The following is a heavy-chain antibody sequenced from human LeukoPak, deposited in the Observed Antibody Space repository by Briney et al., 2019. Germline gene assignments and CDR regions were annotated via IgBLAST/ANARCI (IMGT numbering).Heavy chain of an antibody. CDR2: IYTSGST. V-gene: IGHV4-61*02. Sequence: SQTLSLTCTVSGGSISSGSYYWSWIRQPAGKGLEWIGRIYTSGSTNYYPSLKSRVTISVDTSKNQFSLKLSSVTAADTAVYYCARDNVVVPAAQDAFDIWGQGTMVTVSS. CDR3: ARDNVVVPAAQDAFDI. CDR1: GGSISSGSYY. J-gene: IGHJ3*02. D-gene: IGHD2-2*01.